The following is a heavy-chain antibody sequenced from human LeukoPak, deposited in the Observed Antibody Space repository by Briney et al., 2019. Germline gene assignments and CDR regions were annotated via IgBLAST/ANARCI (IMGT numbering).Heavy chain of an antibody. J-gene: IGHJ4*02. Sequence: GGSLRLSCAASGFAFSTYAMNWVRQAPGKGLEWVSALSGSDESTYYADSVKGRFTISRDKSTNTVYLQMNSLRAEDTAVYYCAKVGRYRYYFDYWGQGTLVTVSS. D-gene: IGHD5-18*01. CDR2: LSGSDEST. CDR1: GFAFSTYA. CDR3: AKVGRYRYYFDY. V-gene: IGHV3-23*01.